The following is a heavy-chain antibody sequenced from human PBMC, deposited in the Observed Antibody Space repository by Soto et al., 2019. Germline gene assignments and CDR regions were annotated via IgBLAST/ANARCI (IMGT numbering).Heavy chain of an antibody. V-gene: IGHV3-21*04. CDR3: AGYYYGSGSYLEPGP. Sequence: GGSLRVSCAASGFTFSSDSMNWVRQAPGKGLEWVSSISGSSSYRYYADSVKGRFTISRDNAKNSLYLQMNSLRAEDTAVYYCAGYYYGSGSYLEPGPWGQGTLVIVSS. J-gene: IGHJ5*02. CDR1: GFTFSSDS. D-gene: IGHD3-10*01. CDR2: ISGSSSYR.